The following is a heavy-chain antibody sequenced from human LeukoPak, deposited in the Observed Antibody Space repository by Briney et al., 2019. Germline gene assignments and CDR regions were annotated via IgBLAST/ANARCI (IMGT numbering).Heavy chain of an antibody. V-gene: IGHV3-21*01. D-gene: IGHD6-13*01. J-gene: IGHJ6*02. CDR3: ARASRPAAAGPYYQYGLEV. Sequence: KPDGSLRLSCAASGFTFSTYSMTCVRQAPGKGLEWVSSNSSTSRGIFYVDSVKGRFTISRDNAKNSLYLQMNSLRAEDTAVYYCARASRPAAAGPYYQYGLEVWGQGTTVTVSS. CDR1: GFTFSTYS. CDR2: NSSTSRGI.